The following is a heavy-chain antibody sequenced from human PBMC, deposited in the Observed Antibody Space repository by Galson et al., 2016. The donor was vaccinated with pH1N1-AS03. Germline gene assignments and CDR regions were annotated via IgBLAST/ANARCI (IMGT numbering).Heavy chain of an antibody. CDR1: GGSISTSSYY. V-gene: IGHV4-39*01. J-gene: IGHJ5*02. CDR2: IYYGGST. Sequence: SETLSLTCTVSGGSISTSSYYWGWIRQPPGKGLEWIGSIYYGGSTYYNPSLKSRVTISVDTSKNQFSLKLSSVTAADTAVYYGARHLYGDYVGWFDPWGQGTLVTVSS. CDR3: ARHLYGDYVGWFDP. D-gene: IGHD4-17*01.